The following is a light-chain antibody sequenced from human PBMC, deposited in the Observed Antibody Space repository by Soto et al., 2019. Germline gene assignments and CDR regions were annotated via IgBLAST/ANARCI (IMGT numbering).Light chain of an antibody. CDR3: QQRSNGRPGLFT. J-gene: IGKJ3*01. CDR1: QSVSSY. V-gene: IGKV3-11*01. CDR2: DAS. Sequence: EIVLTQSPATLSLSPGQRATLSCRASQSVSSYLAWYQQRPGQAPRLLISDASNRATGIPARFSGSGSVTDFTLTIRSLGPEDFAGYWRQQRSNGRPGLFTFGAGTKGDIK.